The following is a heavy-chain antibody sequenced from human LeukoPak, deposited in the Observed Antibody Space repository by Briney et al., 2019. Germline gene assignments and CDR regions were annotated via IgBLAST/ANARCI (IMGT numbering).Heavy chain of an antibody. D-gene: IGHD3-16*01. CDR3: ARDHLGFD. CDR1: GFTVGSNY. CDR2: IHSGGTT. V-gene: IGHV3-53*01. Sequence: PGGSLRLSCAASGFTVGSNYMNWVRQAPGKGLEWVSVIHSGGTTYYADSVKGRFTISRDNFKNTLYLQMNSLRAEDTAMYYCARDHLGFDWGQGTLVTVSS. J-gene: IGHJ4*02.